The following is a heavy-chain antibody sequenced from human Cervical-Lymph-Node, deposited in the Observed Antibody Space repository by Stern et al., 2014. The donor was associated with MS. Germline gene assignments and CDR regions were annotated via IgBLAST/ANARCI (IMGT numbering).Heavy chain of an antibody. CDR1: GFTFSDLY. CDR3: ARHQEFQLVGGNVSYGMDV. CDR2: ISSRGSII. Sequence: MQLVESGGGLVKPGGSLRLSCAASGFTFSDLYMSWVRQAPGKGLEYVSYISSRGSIIFYADSVKGRFTVARDNTKNSLFLQMNNLRAEDTAVYYCARHQEFQLVGGNVSYGMDVWGQGTTVTVS. J-gene: IGHJ6*02. D-gene: IGHD1-26*01. V-gene: IGHV3-11*01.